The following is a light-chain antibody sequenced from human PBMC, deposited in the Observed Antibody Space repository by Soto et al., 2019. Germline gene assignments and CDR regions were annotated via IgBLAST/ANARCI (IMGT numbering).Light chain of an antibody. CDR3: MQALQIPQT. CDR1: QSLLHSNGHNY. J-gene: IGKJ1*01. CDR2: LGS. Sequence: EIVMTQSPLSLPFTPGEPASISCRSSQSLLHSNGHNYLDWHLQKPGQSPQLLIYLGSNRASGGPDRFSGSGSGTDFTLKISRVEAEDVGVYYCMQALQIPQTFGQGTKVEIK. V-gene: IGKV2-28*01.